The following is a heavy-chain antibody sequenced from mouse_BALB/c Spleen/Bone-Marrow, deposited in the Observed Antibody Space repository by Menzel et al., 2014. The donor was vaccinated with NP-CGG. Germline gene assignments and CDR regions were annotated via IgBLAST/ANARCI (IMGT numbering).Heavy chain of an antibody. CDR3: ARYDYDVGYFDY. CDR1: GYSITSDYA. CDR2: ISYSGSS. Sequence: EVKLQESGPGLVKPSQSLSLTCAVTGYSITSDYAWNWIRQFPGNKLEWMGYISYSGSSSYNPSLESRISITRDTSKTQFFLQLHSVTTEDTATYYCARYDYDVGYFDYWGQGTTLTVSS. V-gene: IGHV3-2*02. D-gene: IGHD2-4*01. J-gene: IGHJ2*01.